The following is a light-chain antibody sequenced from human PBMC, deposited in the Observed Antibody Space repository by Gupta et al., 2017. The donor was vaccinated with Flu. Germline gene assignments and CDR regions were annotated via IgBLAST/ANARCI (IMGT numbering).Light chain of an antibody. J-gene: IGKJ1*01. CDR1: QSVGGN. CDR3: QQYKNWPPWT. CDR2: STS. Sequence: EIVMTQSPATLSVSPGERATLSCRASQSVGGNLAWYQKKAGQAPRLLIYSTSTRVTGIPARFSGSGYGTEFTLTISSRESEDVALYYCQQYKNWPPWTFGQGTKVEIK. V-gene: IGKV3D-15*01.